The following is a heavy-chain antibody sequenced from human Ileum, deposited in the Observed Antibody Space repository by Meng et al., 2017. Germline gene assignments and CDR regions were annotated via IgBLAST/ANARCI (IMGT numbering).Heavy chain of an antibody. J-gene: IGHJ4*01. CDR2: ISSSGSTI. V-gene: IGHV3-11*01. CDR3: ARERSKEFDY. CDR1: GFTFSDYY. Sequence: GESLKISCAASGFTFSDYYMSWIRQVPGKGLEWVSYISSSGSTIYYADSVKGRFTISRDNAKSSLYLQMNSLRAEDTAVYYCARERSKEFDYWGQGTLVTVSS. D-gene: IGHD6-13*01.